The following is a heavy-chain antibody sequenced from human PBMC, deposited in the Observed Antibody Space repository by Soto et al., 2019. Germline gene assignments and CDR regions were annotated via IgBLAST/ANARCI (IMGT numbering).Heavy chain of an antibody. CDR2: ISYDGSNK. Sequence: QVQLVESGGGVVQPGRSLRLSCAASGFTFSTYGMHWVRQAPGKGLERVAVISYDGSNKYYADSVKGRFTISRDNSTSTLYLQMNSLRAEDTAVYHWAKGQHCSSTSCYFYYYGTDVWGQGTTVTVSS. CDR1: GFTFSTYG. J-gene: IGHJ6*02. V-gene: IGHV3-30*18. CDR3: AKGQHCSSTSCYFYYYGTDV. D-gene: IGHD2-2*01.